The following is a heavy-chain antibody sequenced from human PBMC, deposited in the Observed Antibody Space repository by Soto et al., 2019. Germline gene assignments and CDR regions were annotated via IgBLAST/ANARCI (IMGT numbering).Heavy chain of an antibody. D-gene: IGHD4-17*01. V-gene: IGHV3-9*01. Sequence: EVQLVESGGGLVQPGRSLRLSCAASGFTFDDYAMHWVRQAPGKGLEWVSGISWNSGSIGYADSVKARFTISRDNAKNCLYLQMNSLRAEDTALYYCAKVTTVTTTRFGDYYYGMDVWGQGTTVTVSS. J-gene: IGHJ6*02. CDR2: ISWNSGSI. CDR1: GFTFDDYA. CDR3: AKVTTVTTTRFGDYYYGMDV.